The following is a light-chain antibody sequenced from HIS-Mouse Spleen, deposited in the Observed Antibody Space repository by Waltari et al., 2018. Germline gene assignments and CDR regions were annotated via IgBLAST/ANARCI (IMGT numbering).Light chain of an antibody. CDR2: KDS. V-gene: IGLV3-16*01. Sequence: SYELTQPPSVSVSLGQMARITCSGDALPKNYAYWYQQKTGQFPVLVIYKDSKRPSGIPERFSGSSSGTIVTLTISGVQAEDEADYYFLSADSSGKVFGGGTKLTVL. J-gene: IGLJ2*01. CDR1: ALPKNY. CDR3: LSADSSGKV.